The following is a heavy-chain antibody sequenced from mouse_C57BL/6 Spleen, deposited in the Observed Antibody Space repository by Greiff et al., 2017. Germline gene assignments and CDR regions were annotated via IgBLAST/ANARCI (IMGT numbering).Heavy chain of an antibody. CDR3: ARNERAPGWFAC. J-gene: IGHJ3*01. CDR2: IWTGGGT. V-gene: IGHV2-9-1*01. Sequence: QVQLKESGPGLVAPSQSLSITCTVSGFSLTSYAISWVRQPPGKGLEWLGVIWTGGGTYYNSALKSRLSISKDNSKSQVFLKMSSLQTDDTARYYCARNERAPGWFACGGQGTLVTVSA. CDR1: GFSLTSYA.